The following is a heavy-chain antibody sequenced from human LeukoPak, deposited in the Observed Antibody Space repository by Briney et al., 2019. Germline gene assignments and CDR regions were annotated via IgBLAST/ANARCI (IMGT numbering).Heavy chain of an antibody. D-gene: IGHD3-3*01. CDR1: GYTFTSYG. CDR2: ISAYNGNT. J-gene: IGHJ6*03. CDR3: ARLGLYDFWSGFDINNEYYYMDV. Sequence: GASVKVSCKXSGYTFTSYGISWVRQAPGQGLEWMGWISAYNGNTNYAQKLQGRVTMTTDTSTSTAYMELRSLRSDDTAVYYCARLGLYDFWSGFDINNEYYYMDVWGKGTTVTVSS. V-gene: IGHV1-18*01.